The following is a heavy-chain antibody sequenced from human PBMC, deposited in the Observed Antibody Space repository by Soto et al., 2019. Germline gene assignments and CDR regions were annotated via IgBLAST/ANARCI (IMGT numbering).Heavy chain of an antibody. V-gene: IGHV1-46*01. J-gene: IGHJ6*02. D-gene: IGHD2-2*02. CDR2: INPHGGST. Sequence: GASVKVSCKAPGDTFTSYYLNWVRQAPGQGLEWMGVINPHGGSTKYAQKFQGRVTMTRDTSRSTVYMELRSLRSDDTAVYYCARGGDIVVVPAAIGYYYYGMDVWGQGTTVTVSS. CDR3: ARGGDIVVVPAAIGYYYYGMDV. CDR1: GDTFTSYY.